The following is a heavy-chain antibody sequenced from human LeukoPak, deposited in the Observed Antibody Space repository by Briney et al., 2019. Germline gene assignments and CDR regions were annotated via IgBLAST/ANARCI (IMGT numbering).Heavy chain of an antibody. CDR1: GLTFSGYI. CDR2: ISTSGTYM. V-gene: IGHV3-21*01. D-gene: IGHD4-17*01. Sequence: GGSLRLSCAASGLTFSGYIMNWVRQAPGKGLEWVSSISTSGTYMDYADSVKGRFIISRDNSKNSLFLQMNSLRAEDTAVYYCARGFRSVTTWGYFDYWGQGALVTVSS. CDR3: ARGFRSVTTWGYFDY. J-gene: IGHJ4*02.